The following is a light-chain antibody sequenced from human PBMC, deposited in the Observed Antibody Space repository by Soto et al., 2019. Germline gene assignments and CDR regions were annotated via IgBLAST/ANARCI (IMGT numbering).Light chain of an antibody. J-gene: IGKJ4*01. Sequence: EVGVTLSPATLSLSQGERATLSCRASQNVGSYLAWYQQKLGQAPRLLIYRASTRVTGVPARFSGSGSGTEFTLTISSLQSEDFANYYCQQFHSWPPLTFGGGAKVAIK. CDR1: QNVGSY. V-gene: IGKV3-15*01. CDR3: QQFHSWPPLT. CDR2: RAS.